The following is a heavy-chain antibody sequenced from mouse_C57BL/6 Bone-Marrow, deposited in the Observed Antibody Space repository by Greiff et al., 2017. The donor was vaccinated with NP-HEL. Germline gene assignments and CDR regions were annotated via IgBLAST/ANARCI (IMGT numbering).Heavy chain of an antibody. J-gene: IGHJ4*01. CDR3: ARIGAPGYGSSYYAMDY. CDR2: IWWDDAK. V-gene: IGHV8-8*01. D-gene: IGHD1-1*01. Sequence: QVTLKVSGPGILQPSQTLSLTCSFSGFSLSTFGMGVGWLRQPSGKGLEWLAHIWWDDAKYYNPALKSRLTISKDTSKNQVFLKIANVDTADTATDYCARIGAPGYGSSYYAMDYWGQGTSVTVSS. CDR1: GFSLSTFGMG.